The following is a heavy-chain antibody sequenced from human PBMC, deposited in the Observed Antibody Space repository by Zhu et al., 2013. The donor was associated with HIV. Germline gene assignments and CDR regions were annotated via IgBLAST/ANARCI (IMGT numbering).Heavy chain of an antibody. D-gene: IGHD1-1*01. V-gene: IGHV1-2*02. CDR3: ARSQFHNPRLEGGSDY. J-gene: IGHJ4*02. CDR1: GYTFTGYY. CDR2: INPNSGGT. Sequence: QVQLVQSGAEVKKPGASVKVSCKASGYTFTGYYMHWVRQAPGQGLEWMGWINPNSGGTNYAQKFQGRVTMTRDTSISTAYMELSRLRSDDTAVYYCARSQFHNPRLEGGSDYWGQGTLVTVSS.